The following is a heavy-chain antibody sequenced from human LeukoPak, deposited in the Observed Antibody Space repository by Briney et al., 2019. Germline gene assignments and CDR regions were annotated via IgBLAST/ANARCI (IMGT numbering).Heavy chain of an antibody. CDR1: GFTFGDYA. J-gene: IGHJ4*02. Sequence: GGSLRLSCTASGFTFGDYAMSWFRQAPGKGLEWVGFIRSKAYGGTTEYAASVKGRFTISRDDSKSIAYLQMNSLKTEDTAVYYCTRDRPYSSSWYGIGYYFDYWGQGTLVTVSS. D-gene: IGHD6-13*01. CDR2: IRSKAYGGTT. CDR3: TRDRPYSSSWYGIGYYFDY. V-gene: IGHV3-49*03.